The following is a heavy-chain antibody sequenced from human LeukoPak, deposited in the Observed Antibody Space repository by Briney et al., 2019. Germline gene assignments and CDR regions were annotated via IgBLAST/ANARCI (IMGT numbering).Heavy chain of an antibody. D-gene: IGHD2-15*01. J-gene: IGHJ6*02. Sequence: GESLKISCKGSGYIFTSYWIGWVRQMPGKGLEWMGIIYPGDSDTRYSPSFQGQVTISADKSISTAYLQWSSLKASDTAMYYCAREDATPYYYYGMDVWGQGTTVTVSS. CDR1: GYIFTSYW. CDR2: IYPGDSDT. V-gene: IGHV5-51*01. CDR3: AREDATPYYYYGMDV.